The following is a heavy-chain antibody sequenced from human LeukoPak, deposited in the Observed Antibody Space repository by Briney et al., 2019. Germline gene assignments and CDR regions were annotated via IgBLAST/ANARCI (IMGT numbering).Heavy chain of an antibody. V-gene: IGHV3-43*02. CDR3: AKASAAYPSYGMDV. D-gene: IGHD3-16*01. Sequence: GGSLRLSCAASGFTFDDYDMYWVRQTPGKGLEWGSLISGDGGSTYYADSVKGRFTISRDNSKNSLFLQMNSLRSEDTALYYCAKASAAYPSYGMDVWGPGTTVTVSS. J-gene: IGHJ6*02. CDR2: ISGDGGST. CDR1: GFTFDDYD.